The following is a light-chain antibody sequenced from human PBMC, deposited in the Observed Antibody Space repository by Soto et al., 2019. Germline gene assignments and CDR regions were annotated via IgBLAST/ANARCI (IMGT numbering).Light chain of an antibody. CDR2: AAS. Sequence: DIQLTQSPSFLSASVGDRVTITCRASLGISSYLAWYQQKPGKAPKLLVYAASTLQSGVPSRFSGSGSGTVFTLTISSLQPEDFATYYCQQLNSYPYTFGQGTKLEIK. V-gene: IGKV1-9*01. CDR1: LGISSY. J-gene: IGKJ2*01. CDR3: QQLNSYPYT.